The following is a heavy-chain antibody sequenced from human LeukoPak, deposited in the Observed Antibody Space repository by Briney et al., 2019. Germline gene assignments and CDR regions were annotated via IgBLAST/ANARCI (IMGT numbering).Heavy chain of an antibody. Sequence: GGPLRLSCAASGFTFSSYWMSWVRQAPGKGQEWVANIKQDGSEKYYVDSVKDRFTISRDNAKNSLYLQMNSLRAEDTAVYYCARDHSQYYYGSGSSYDYWGQGTLVTVSS. V-gene: IGHV3-7*01. J-gene: IGHJ4*02. CDR2: IKQDGSEK. D-gene: IGHD3-10*01. CDR3: ARDHSQYYYGSGSSYDY. CDR1: GFTFSSYW.